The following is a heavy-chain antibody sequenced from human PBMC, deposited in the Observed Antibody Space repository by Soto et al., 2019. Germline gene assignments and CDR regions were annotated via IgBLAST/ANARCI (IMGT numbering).Heavy chain of an antibody. CDR3: ARLGRWLQALDS. CDR2: IYYSGST. V-gene: IGHV4-59*08. CDR1: SASSRRFY. J-gene: IGHJ4*02. D-gene: IGHD5-12*01. Sequence: TLSLPLTVASASSRRFYWNRIRQPPGKGLEWIGYIYYSGSTTYNPSLKSRLTISVDTSKNQFSLKLRSVTAADTAVYYCARLGRWLQALDSWGQGTLVTVS.